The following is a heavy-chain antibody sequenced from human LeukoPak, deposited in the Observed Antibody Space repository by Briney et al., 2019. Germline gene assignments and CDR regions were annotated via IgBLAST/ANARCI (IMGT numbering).Heavy chain of an antibody. CDR3: ATLPVFLNWFDP. D-gene: IGHD2-21*01. CDR2: IYHSGST. J-gene: IGHJ5*02. CDR1: GGSISSSNW. V-gene: IGHV4-4*02. Sequence: SETLSLTCAVSGGSISSSNWWSWVRQPPGKGLEWIGEIYHSGSTNYNPSLKSRVTISVDKSKNQFSLKLSSVTAADTAVYYCATLPVFLNWFDPWGQGTLVTVSS.